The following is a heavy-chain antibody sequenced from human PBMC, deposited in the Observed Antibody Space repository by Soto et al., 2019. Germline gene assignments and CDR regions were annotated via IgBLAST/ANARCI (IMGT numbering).Heavy chain of an antibody. CDR1: GFTFSNAW. J-gene: IGHJ5*02. CDR2: IKSKTDGGTT. CDR3: TTDDPRFLEWFAWFDP. D-gene: IGHD3-3*01. Sequence: PGGSLRLSCAASGFTFSNAWMSWVRQAPGKGLEWVGRIKSKTDGGTTDYAAPVKGRFTISRDDSKNTLYLQMNSLKTEDTAVYYCTTDDPRFLEWFAWFDPWGQGTLVTVSS. V-gene: IGHV3-15*01.